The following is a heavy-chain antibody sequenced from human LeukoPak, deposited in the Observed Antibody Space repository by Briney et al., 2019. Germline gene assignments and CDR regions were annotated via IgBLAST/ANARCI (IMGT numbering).Heavy chain of an antibody. CDR2: ITRNGGST. J-gene: IGHJ6*03. V-gene: IGHV3-64*01. D-gene: IGHD2-15*01. CDR1: GVTFSSYA. CDR3: ARAVDQFLYYYYDMDV. Sequence: GGTLRLPCAASGVTFSSYAMHWGRRPPPKGLVYVSAITRNGGSTYTANSVKGRFTISRDNSKNTLYLQMGSLRAEDMAVYYCARAVDQFLYYYYDMDVWGKGTTVTVS.